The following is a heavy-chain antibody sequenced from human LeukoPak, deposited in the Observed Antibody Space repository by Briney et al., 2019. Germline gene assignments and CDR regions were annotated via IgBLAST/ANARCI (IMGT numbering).Heavy chain of an antibody. Sequence: GGSLRLSCAASGFTFSSYAMSWVRQAPGKGLEWVSGISGSGGSTYYADSVKGRFTISRDNSRNTLYLQMNRPRAEDTAVYYCXILXGYSSGWYEVNYWGQGTLVTVSS. D-gene: IGHD6-13*01. CDR3: XILXGYSSGWYEVNY. J-gene: IGHJ4*02. CDR2: ISGSGGST. CDR1: GFTFSSYA. V-gene: IGHV3-23*01.